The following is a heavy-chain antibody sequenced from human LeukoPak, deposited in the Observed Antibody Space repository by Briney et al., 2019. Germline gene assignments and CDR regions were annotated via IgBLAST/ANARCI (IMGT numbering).Heavy chain of an antibody. D-gene: IGHD1-26*01. CDR1: GGTFSSYA. V-gene: IGHV1-69*04. J-gene: IGHJ4*02. CDR3: ARGTYSGSYYGGHYFDY. Sequence: ASVKVSCKASGGTFSSYAISWVRQAPGQGLEWMGRIIPILGIANYAQKFQGRVTITADKSTSTAYMELSSLRSEDTAVYYCARGTYSGSYYGGHYFDYWGQGTLVTVSS. CDR2: IIPILGIA.